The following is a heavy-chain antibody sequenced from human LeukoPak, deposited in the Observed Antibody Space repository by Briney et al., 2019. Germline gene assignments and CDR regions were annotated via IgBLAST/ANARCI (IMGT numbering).Heavy chain of an antibody. V-gene: IGHV3-30-3*01. Sequence: GGSLRLSCAASGFTFSSYAMHWVRQAPGKGLEWVAVISYDGSNKYYADSVKGRFTISGDNSKNTLYLQMNSLRAEDTAVYYCARARGSSWYFSFDYWGQGTLVTVSS. J-gene: IGHJ4*02. D-gene: IGHD6-13*01. CDR2: ISYDGSNK. CDR3: ARARGSSWYFSFDY. CDR1: GFTFSSYA.